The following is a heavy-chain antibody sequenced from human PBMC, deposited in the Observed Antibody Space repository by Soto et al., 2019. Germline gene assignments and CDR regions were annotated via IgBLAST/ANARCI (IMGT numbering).Heavy chain of an antibody. CDR2: IKPDGSET. J-gene: IGHJ4*02. CDR1: GFSFSSKW. V-gene: IGHV3-7*01. CDR3: ASRSPALDY. Sequence: GVSLRLSCSASGFSFSSKWMTWVRQAPGKGLQWVANIKPDGSETYYLDSVKGRFTISRDNSKDTVYLQMDSLRAEDTAVYYCASRSPALDYWGQGTLVTVSS. D-gene: IGHD2-2*01.